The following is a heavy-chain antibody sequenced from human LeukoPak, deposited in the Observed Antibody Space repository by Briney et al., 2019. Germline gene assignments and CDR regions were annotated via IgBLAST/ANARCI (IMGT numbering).Heavy chain of an antibody. CDR3: TTDPRNYYDSSGYYRNDAFDI. V-gene: IGHV3-49*03. J-gene: IGHJ3*02. CDR2: IRSKAYGGTT. Sequence: GGSLRLSCTASGFTFGDYAMSWFRQAPGKGLEWVGFIRSKAYGGTTEYAASVKGRFTISRDDSKSIAYLQMNSLKTEDTAVYYCTTDPRNYYDSSGYYRNDAFDIWGQGTMVTVSS. D-gene: IGHD3-22*01. CDR1: GFTFGDYA.